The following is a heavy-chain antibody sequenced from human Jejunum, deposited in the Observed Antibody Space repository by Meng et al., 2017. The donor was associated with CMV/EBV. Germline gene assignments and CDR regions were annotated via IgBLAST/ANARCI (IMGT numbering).Heavy chain of an antibody. CDR3: ARPLSPWDSGTHEPFNL. D-gene: IGHD6-13*01. Sequence: NFDNYWMQWVRQVPGTGLVWLSHISSDGSKIRYADSVKGRFIISRDNTKNTLYLQMNSLRPEDSAMYYCARPLSPWDSGTHEPFNLWGQGTLVTVSS. CDR1: NFDNYW. J-gene: IGHJ4*02. CDR2: ISSDGSKI. V-gene: IGHV3-74*01.